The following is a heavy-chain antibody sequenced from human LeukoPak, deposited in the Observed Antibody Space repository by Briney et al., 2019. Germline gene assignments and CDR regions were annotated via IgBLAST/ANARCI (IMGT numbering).Heavy chain of an antibody. CDR3: ARVRLLFGKDY. D-gene: IGHD3-3*01. J-gene: IGHJ4*02. CDR2: INPNSGGT. Sequence: ASVKVSCKASGYTFIGYYIHWVRQAPGQGLEWMGWINPNSGGTNYAQKFQGRVTMTRDTSISTAYMELSRLRSDDTAVYYCARVRLLFGKDYWGQGTLVTVSS. CDR1: GYTFIGYY. V-gene: IGHV1-2*02.